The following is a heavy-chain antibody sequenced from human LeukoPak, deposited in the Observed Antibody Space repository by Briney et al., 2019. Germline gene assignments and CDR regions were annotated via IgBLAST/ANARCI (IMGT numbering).Heavy chain of an antibody. CDR1: GYTFSRHY. V-gene: IGHV1-46*01. D-gene: IGHD4-11*01. J-gene: IGHJ4*02. CDR3: ARDLGMATVTSDFDY. CDR2: INSMGGTT. Sequence: ASVKVSCKASGYTFSRHYMHWVRQAPGQGRGWMGIINSMGGTTGYAQKFQGRVTMTRDTSTTTVYMELSSLRCEDTAVYYCARDLGMATVTSDFDYWGERTLVTVSS.